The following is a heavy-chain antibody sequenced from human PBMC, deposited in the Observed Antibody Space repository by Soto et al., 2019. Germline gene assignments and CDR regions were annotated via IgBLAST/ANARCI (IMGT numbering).Heavy chain of an antibody. CDR2: IHFCGST. CDR1: DECISRGTLY. Sequence: SEPLSHNRTVTDECISRGTLYWRWIRHTPGKGLEWIAYIHFCGSTSYSPSLKSRLTISLNTPNNQFSLKLTSVTAADTAFYYFAHDSHGGNTFFALWGQGALVTVSS. J-gene: IGHJ4*02. D-gene: IGHD1-26*01. V-gene: IGHV4-31*03. CDR3: AHDSHGGNTFFAL.